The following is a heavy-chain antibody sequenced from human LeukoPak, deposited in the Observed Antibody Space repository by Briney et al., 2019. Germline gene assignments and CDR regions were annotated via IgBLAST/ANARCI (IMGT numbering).Heavy chain of an antibody. CDR1: VYTFTSYD. CDR3: ARAGEMATIWVY. CDR2: MKPNSGNT. D-gene: IGHD5-24*01. Sequence: ASVKVSCKASVYTFTSYDINWVRQATGQGLEWMGWMKPNSGNTGYAQKFQGRGTMTRNTSITTAYMELSSLRSEDTAVYYCARAGEMATIWVYWGQGTLVTVSS. V-gene: IGHV1-8*01. J-gene: IGHJ4*02.